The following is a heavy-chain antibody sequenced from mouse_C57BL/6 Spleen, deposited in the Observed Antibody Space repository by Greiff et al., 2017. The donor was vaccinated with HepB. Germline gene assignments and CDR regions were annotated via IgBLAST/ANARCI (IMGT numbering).Heavy chain of an antibody. CDR2: IRLKSDNYAT. V-gene: IGHV6-3*01. J-gene: IGHJ3*01. CDR1: GFTFSNYW. Sequence: EVQLVESGGGLVQPGGSMKLSCVASGFTFSNYWMNWVRQSPEKGLEWVARIRLKSDNYATHYAVSGKGRFTISRDDSKSSVYLQMNNLRAEDTGIYYCTGGSTFAYWGQGTLVTVSA. D-gene: IGHD3-1*01. CDR3: TGGSTFAY.